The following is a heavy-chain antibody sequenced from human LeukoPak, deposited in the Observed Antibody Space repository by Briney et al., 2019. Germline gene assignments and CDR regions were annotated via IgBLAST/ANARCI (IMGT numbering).Heavy chain of an antibody. J-gene: IGHJ4*02. D-gene: IGHD3-22*01. CDR1: GYTFTGYY. V-gene: IGHV1-2*02. CDR3: ARSSGYRMQTDY. CDR2: INPNSGGT. Sequence: GASVKVSCKASGYTFTGYYMHWVRQAPGQGLEWMGWINPNSGGTNYAQKLQGRVTMTRDTSISTAYMELSRLRSDDTAVYYCARSSGYRMQTDYWGQGTLVTVSS.